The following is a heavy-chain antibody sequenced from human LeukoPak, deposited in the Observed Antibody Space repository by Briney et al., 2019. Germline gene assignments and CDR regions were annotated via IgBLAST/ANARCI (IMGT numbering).Heavy chain of an antibody. CDR1: GFTFSSYE. CDR2: ISSSGSTI. D-gene: IGHD5-12*01. J-gene: IGHJ4*02. CDR3: ARGYSGYDFFH. Sequence: GGSLRLSCAASGFTFSSYEMNWVRQAPGKGLEWVSYISSSGSTIYYADSVKGRFTISRDNAKNSLYLQMNSLRAEDTAVYYCARGYSGYDFFHWGQGTLVTVSS. V-gene: IGHV3-48*03.